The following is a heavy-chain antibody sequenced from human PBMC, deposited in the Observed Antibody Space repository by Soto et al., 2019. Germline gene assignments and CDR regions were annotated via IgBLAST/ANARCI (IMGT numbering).Heavy chain of an antibody. D-gene: IGHD2-2*01. CDR1: GYSFTSYW. V-gene: IGHV5-10-1*01. CDR2: IDPSDSYT. Sequence: GESLKISCKGSGYSFTSYWISWVRQMPGKGLEWMGRIDPSDSYTNYSPSFQGHVTISADKSISTAYLPWSSLKASDTAMYYCARLGYSSSTGCYVGGQHGMAFWRQGTTVTVS. J-gene: IGHJ6*02. CDR3: ARLGYSSSTGCYVGGQHGMAF.